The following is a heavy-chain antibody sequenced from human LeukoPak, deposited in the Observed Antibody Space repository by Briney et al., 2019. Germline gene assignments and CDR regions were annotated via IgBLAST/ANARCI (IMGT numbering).Heavy chain of an antibody. CDR3: ARAPDNYGIDDY. D-gene: IGHD5-18*01. V-gene: IGHV1-46*04. Sequence: GASVKVSCKASGYTFTRYYMHWVRQAPGQGLEWMGIINPSAGSTSYAPKLQGRVTLTRDTSTSTVYMELSSLGYEDTAIYYCARAPDNYGIDDYWGQGTPLTVSS. CDR1: GYTFTRYY. CDR2: INPSAGST. J-gene: IGHJ4*02.